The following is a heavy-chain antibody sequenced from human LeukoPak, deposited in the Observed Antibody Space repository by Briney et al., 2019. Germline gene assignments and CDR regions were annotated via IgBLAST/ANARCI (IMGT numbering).Heavy chain of an antibody. V-gene: IGHV4-59*01. CDR2: IYYSGST. CDR3: ARTGSTVTMLYPFDH. Sequence: PSETLSLTCTVSGGXIRSYYCSWIRQPPGKGLEWIGYIYYSGSTNYNPSLKSRVSISVDTSKNQFSLKLSSVTAADTAVYYCARTGSTVTMLYPFDHWGQGTLVTVSS. CDR1: GGXIRSYY. J-gene: IGHJ4*02. D-gene: IGHD4-17*01.